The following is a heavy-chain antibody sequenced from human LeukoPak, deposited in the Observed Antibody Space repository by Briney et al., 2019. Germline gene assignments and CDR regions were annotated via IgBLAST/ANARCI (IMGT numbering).Heavy chain of an antibody. D-gene: IGHD2-15*01. CDR2: ISGSGGST. V-gene: IGHV3-23*01. CDR1: GFTSSSYA. CDR3: AKLGIVVVVAATTWFDP. Sequence: GGSLRLSCAASGFTSSSYAMSWVRQAPGKGLEWVSAISGSGGSTHYADPVQGRFTNYTDNSKNTLYLQMNSLRAEDTAVYYCAKLGIVVVVAATTWFDPWGQGTLVTVSS. J-gene: IGHJ5*02.